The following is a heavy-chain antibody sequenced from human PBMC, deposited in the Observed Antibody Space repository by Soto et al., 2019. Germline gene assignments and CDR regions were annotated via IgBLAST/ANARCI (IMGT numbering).Heavy chain of an antibody. Sequence: SETLSLTCTVSGGSISSGDYYWSWIRQPPVKGLEWIGYIYYSGSTYYNPSLKSRVTISVDTSKNQFSLKLSSVTAADTAVYYCARAMVVTQNWFAPWGQGTLVTVSS. D-gene: IGHD2-21*02. J-gene: IGHJ5*02. V-gene: IGHV4-30-4*01. CDR2: IYYSGST. CDR3: ARAMVVTQNWFAP. CDR1: GGSISSGDYY.